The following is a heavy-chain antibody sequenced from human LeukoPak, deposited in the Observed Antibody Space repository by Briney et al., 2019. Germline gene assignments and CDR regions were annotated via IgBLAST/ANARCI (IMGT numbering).Heavy chain of an antibody. CDR3: ATSKGYYDSSGNYKVPRHFDY. Sequence: SETLSLTCAVYGGSFSVYYWSWIRQPPGKGLEWIGEINHSGSANYNPSLKSRVTISVDTSKNQFSLKVTSVTAADTAVYYCATSKGYYDSSGNYKVPRHFDYWGQGTLVTVSS. CDR1: GGSFSVYY. CDR2: INHSGSA. V-gene: IGHV4-34*01. J-gene: IGHJ4*02. D-gene: IGHD3-22*01.